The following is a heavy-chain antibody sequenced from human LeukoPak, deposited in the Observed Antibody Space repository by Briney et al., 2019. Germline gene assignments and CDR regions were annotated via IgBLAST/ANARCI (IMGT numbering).Heavy chain of an antibody. Sequence: SETLSLTCAVYGGSFSGYYWSWIRQPPGKGLEWIGEINHSGSTNYNPSLKSRVTISVDKSKNQFSLKLSSVTAADTAVYYCARDSSSSWPNFDYWGQGTLVTVSS. J-gene: IGHJ4*02. D-gene: IGHD6-13*01. CDR1: GGSFSGYY. CDR2: INHSGST. V-gene: IGHV4-34*01. CDR3: ARDSSSSWPNFDY.